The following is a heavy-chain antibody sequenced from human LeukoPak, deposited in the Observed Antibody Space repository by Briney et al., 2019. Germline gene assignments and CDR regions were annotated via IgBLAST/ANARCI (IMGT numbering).Heavy chain of an antibody. CDR1: GYTFTGYY. Sequence: ASVKVPCKASGYTFTGYYMHWVRQAPGQGLEWMGWINPNSGGTNYAQKFQGRVTMTRDTAISTAYMELSRLRSDDTAVYYCARADGGNSGYNWFDPWGQGTLVTVSS. J-gene: IGHJ5*02. CDR3: ARADGGNSGYNWFDP. CDR2: INPNSGGT. V-gene: IGHV1-2*02. D-gene: IGHD4-23*01.